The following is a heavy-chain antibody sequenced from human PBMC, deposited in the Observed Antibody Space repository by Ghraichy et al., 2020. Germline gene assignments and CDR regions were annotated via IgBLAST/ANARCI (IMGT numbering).Heavy chain of an antibody. CDR2: INRDGSEK. Sequence: GGSLRLSCAASGFVFSNYWMSWVRQAPGKGLEWVTNINRDGSEKHYVDSVKGRFIISRDNVENSVYLEMTSLRDEDTAVYYCARDDAGSYYDYWGRGTLVTVSS. V-gene: IGHV3-7*03. CDR3: ARDDAGSYYDY. CDR1: GFVFSNYW. D-gene: IGHD2-2*01. J-gene: IGHJ4*02.